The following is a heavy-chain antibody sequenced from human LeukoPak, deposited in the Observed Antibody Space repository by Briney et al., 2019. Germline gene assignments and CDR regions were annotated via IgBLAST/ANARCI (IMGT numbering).Heavy chain of an antibody. D-gene: IGHD1-26*01. J-gene: IGHJ1*01. CDR1: GFTFSSYA. CDR2: IRGSGVTT. V-gene: IGHV3-23*01. Sequence: PGGSLRLSCIASGFTFSSYAMGWVRQAPGKGLDWVSAIRGSGVTTHYAGSVQGRFSISRDNSKNTLYLQMNSLRVEDTALYYCVKKVVVGATSPYSDFQDWGQGTLVTVSS. CDR3: VKKVVVGATSPYSDFQD.